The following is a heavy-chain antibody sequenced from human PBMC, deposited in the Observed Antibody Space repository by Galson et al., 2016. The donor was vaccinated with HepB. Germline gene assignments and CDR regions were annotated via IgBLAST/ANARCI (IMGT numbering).Heavy chain of an antibody. V-gene: IGHV1-2*02. CDR3: ARDKLLAWYFFDY. CDR1: GYTFSGYY. CDR2: INPHTGGT. J-gene: IGHJ4*02. Sequence: SVKVSCKASGYTFSGYYMHWVRQAPGQGLEWMGWINPHTGGTNFAQKFQGRVTLTLDRSITTAYMELSRLKSDGTAVYYCARDKLLAWYFFDYWGQGTLVTVSS. D-gene: IGHD3/OR15-3a*01.